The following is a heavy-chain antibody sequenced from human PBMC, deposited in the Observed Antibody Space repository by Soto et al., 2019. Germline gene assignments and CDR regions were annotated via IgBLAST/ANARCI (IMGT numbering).Heavy chain of an antibody. J-gene: IGHJ5*02. CDR3: ARMEDIVVVPAARDYNWFDP. CDR1: SDTVTSYG. Sequence: GASVKVACKASSDTVTSYGVGGSRQNPGQGLEWMGWISAYNGNTNYAQKLQGRVTMTTDTSTSTAYMELRSLRSDDTAVYYCARMEDIVVVPAARDYNWFDPWGQGTLVTVS. D-gene: IGHD2-2*01. CDR2: ISAYNGNT. V-gene: IGHV1-18*01.